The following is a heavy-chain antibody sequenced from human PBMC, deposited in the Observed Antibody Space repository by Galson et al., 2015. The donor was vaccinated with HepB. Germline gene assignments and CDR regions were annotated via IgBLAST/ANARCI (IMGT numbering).Heavy chain of an antibody. V-gene: IGHV4-30-2*01. CDR2: IYHSGST. CDR3: ARVLWDGDFIWYFDL. Sequence: TLSLTCAVSGGSISSGGYSWSWIRQPPGKGLEWIGYIYHSGSTYYNPSLKSRVTISVDRSKNQFSLKLSSVTAADTAVYYCARVLWDGDFIWYFDLWGRGTLVTVSS. CDR1: GGSISSGGYS. J-gene: IGHJ2*01. D-gene: IGHD4-17*01.